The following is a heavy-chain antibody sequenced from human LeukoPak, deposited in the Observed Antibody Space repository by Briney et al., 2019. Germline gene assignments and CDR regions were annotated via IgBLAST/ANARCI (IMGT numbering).Heavy chain of an antibody. V-gene: IGHV4-59*12. CDR3: ARVPADTAHGFDY. CDR2: IYYSGST. J-gene: IGHJ4*02. Sequence: PSETLSLTCTVSGGSISSYYWSWIRQPPGKGLEWIGYIYYSGSTYYNPSLKSRVTISVDTSKNQFSLKLSSVTAADTAVYYCARVPADTAHGFDYWGQGTLVTVSS. D-gene: IGHD5-18*01. CDR1: GGSISSYY.